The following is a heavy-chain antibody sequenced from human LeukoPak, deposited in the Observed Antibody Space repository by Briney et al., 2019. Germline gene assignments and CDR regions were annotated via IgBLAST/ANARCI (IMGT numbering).Heavy chain of an antibody. CDR3: VSPGPNYGDYAYEY. Sequence: PSETLSLTCSVSGATVSSGSYYWTWLRQPPGKGLEWIGYIYYTGTTNYSPSLKSRITISLDLSMNQFSLRLKSVTAADTAVCYCVSPGPNYGDYAYEYWDQGTLVTVSS. V-gene: IGHV4-61*01. CDR2: IYYTGTT. CDR1: GATVSSGSYY. J-gene: IGHJ4*02. D-gene: IGHD4-17*01.